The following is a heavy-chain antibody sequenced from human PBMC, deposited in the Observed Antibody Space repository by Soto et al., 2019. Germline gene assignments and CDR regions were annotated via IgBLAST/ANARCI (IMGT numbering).Heavy chain of an antibody. V-gene: IGHV1-69*13. CDR2: LIPILGTT. J-gene: IGHJ4*02. CDR3: ARASRYVSGWYHDY. CDR1: GGTFSSDA. D-gene: IGHD6-19*01. Sequence: GASVKVSCKASGGTFSSDAVSWVRQAPGQGLEWMGGLIPILGTTHYAQKFQGRVTITADESTNTAYMELSSLRSDDTAVYYCARASRYVSGWYHDYWGQGTRVTDSS.